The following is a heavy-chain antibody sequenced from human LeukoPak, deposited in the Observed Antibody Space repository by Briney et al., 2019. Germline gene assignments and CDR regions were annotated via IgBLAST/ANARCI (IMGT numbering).Heavy chain of an antibody. J-gene: IGHJ4*02. Sequence: SVKVSCKASGGTFSSYAISWVRQAPGQGLEWMGRIIPIFGTANYAQKFQGRVTITTDESTSTAYMELSSLRSEDTAVYYCARFGPIGTILLRFLEWSEDYWGQGTLVTVSS. D-gene: IGHD3-3*01. CDR3: ARFGPIGTILLRFLEWSEDY. CDR2: IIPIFGTA. V-gene: IGHV1-69*05. CDR1: GGTFSSYA.